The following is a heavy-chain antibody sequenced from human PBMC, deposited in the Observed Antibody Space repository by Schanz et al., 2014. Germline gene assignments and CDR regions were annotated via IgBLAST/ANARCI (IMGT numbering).Heavy chain of an antibody. CDR2: ISGSGGST. J-gene: IGHJ4*02. CDR1: GFTLTSYA. V-gene: IGHV3-23*04. CDR3: AKEDRTHSSDYVY. D-gene: IGHD3-22*01. Sequence: EVQVVESGGGLVQPGGSLRLSCEASGFTLTSYALTWVRQAPGKGLEWVAGISGSGGSTDYADSVKGRFIIPRDNSKNTLYLQMNSLRPEDTAVYYCAKEDRTHSSDYVYWGQGTLVTVSS.